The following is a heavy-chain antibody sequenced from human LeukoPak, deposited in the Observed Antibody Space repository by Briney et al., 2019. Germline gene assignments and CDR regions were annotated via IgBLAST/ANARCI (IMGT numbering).Heavy chain of an antibody. J-gene: IGHJ5*02. Sequence: ASVKVSCKASEYTFTGYYLHWVRQAPGQGLEWMGWINPNSGGTNYAQKFQGRVTMTRDTSVSTAYMELSRLRSDDTAVYYCARDVDNSGYFSWFDPWGQGTLVTGSS. CDR2: INPNSGGT. D-gene: IGHD3-22*01. V-gene: IGHV1-2*02. CDR1: EYTFTGYY. CDR3: ARDVDNSGYFSWFDP.